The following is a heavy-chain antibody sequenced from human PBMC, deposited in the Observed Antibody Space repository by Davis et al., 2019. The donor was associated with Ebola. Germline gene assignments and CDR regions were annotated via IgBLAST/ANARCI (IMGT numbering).Heavy chain of an antibody. Sequence: GESLKISCAASGFTFSSYWMSWVRQAPGKGLEWVANIKQDGSEKYYVDSVKGRFTISRDNSKNTLYLQMNSLRAEDTAVYYCASDIAVVPAAIGGSDYWGQGTLVTVSS. V-gene: IGHV3-7*01. J-gene: IGHJ4*02. CDR3: ASDIAVVPAAIGGSDY. D-gene: IGHD2-2*01. CDR1: GFTFSSYW. CDR2: IKQDGSEK.